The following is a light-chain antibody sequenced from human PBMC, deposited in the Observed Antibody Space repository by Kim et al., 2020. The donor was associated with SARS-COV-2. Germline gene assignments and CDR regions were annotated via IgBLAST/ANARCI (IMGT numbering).Light chain of an antibody. J-gene: IGLJ2*01. V-gene: IGLV1-40*01. CDR2: GNN. CDR1: SANIGAPFD. CDR3: LSHGSSLSVA. Sequence: GQGVTVSSTRGSANIGAPFDVHWYQQLPRTAPKLLIYGNNNRPSGVPDRFSGSKSGTAASLAITGLQAEDEADYYCLSHGSSLSVAFGGGTQLTVL.